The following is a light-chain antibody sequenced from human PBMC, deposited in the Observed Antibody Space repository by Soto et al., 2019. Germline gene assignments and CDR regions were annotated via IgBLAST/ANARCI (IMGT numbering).Light chain of an antibody. CDR1: SSNIGRNV. V-gene: IGLV1-44*01. Sequence: QSVLTQSPSASATPGQRVTISCSGGSSNIGRNVVNWYQQFPGTAPKLLMYSNSQRPPGIPERFSASKSGTSASLAISGLQSEDEADYYCAAWYDSLSGYVFGTGTKLTVL. J-gene: IGLJ1*01. CDR2: SNS. CDR3: AAWYDSLSGYV.